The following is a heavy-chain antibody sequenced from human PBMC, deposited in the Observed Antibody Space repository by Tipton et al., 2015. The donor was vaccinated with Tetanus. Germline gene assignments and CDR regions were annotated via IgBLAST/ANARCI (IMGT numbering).Heavy chain of an antibody. D-gene: IGHD3-22*01. V-gene: IGHV1-18*04. J-gene: IGHJ3*02. Sequence: QVQLVQSGAEVKKPGASVKVSCKASGYTFTSYGISWVRQAPGQGLEWMGWISAYNGNTNYAQKLQGRVTMTPDTSTSTAYMGLRSLRSDDTAVYYCARDGYYDSSGYYPLTHAFDIWGQGTMVTVSS. CDR3: ARDGYYDSSGYYPLTHAFDI. CDR1: GYTFTSYG. CDR2: ISAYNGNT.